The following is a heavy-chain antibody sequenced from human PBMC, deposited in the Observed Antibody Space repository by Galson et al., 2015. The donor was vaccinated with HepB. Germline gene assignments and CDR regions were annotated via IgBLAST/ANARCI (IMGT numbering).Heavy chain of an antibody. J-gene: IGHJ4*02. CDR3: ARMRFERWLQGRGLTDS. Sequence: SVKVSCKASGYTFTSYGISWVRQAPGQGLEWMGWISAYNRNTNYAPKLQGRVTMTTDTSKNQFSLSLRSVTAADTAVYYCARMRFERWLQGRGLTDSWGQGTLVTVSS. CDR2: ISAYNRNT. D-gene: IGHD5-24*01. CDR1: GYTFTSYG. V-gene: IGHV1-18*01.